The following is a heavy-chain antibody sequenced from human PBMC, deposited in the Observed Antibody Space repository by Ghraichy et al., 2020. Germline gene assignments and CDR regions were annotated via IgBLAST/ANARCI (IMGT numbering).Heavy chain of an antibody. V-gene: IGHV3-48*02. Sequence: GGSLRLSCAASGFTFSSYSMNWVRQAPGKGLEWVSYISSSSSTIYYADSVKGRFTISRDNAKNSLYLQMNSLRDEDTAVYYCARERYFDWLPPLGWFDPWGQGTLVTVSS. CDR1: GFTFSSYS. CDR3: ARERYFDWLPPLGWFDP. CDR2: ISSSSSTI. J-gene: IGHJ5*02. D-gene: IGHD3-9*01.